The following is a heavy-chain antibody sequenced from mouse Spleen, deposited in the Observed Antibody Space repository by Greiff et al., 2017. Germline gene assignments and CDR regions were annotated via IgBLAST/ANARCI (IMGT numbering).Heavy chain of an antibody. J-gene: IGHJ2*01. CDR2: IRNKANGYTT. Sequence: EVMLVESGGGLVQPGGSLSLSCAASGFTFTDYYMSWVRQPPGKALEWLGFIRNKANGYTTEYSASVKGRFTISRDNSQSILYLQMNALRAEDSATYYCARPYDYDVGVDYWGQGTTLTVSS. CDR1: GFTFTDYY. D-gene: IGHD2-4*01. V-gene: IGHV7-3*01. CDR3: ARPYDYDVGVDY.